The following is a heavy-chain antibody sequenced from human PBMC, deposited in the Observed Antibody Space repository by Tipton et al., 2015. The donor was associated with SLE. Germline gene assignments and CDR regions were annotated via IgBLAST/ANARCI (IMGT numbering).Heavy chain of an antibody. V-gene: IGHV3-7*03. CDR3: ARGDSSGLDY. D-gene: IGHD6-19*01. Sequence: SLRLSCAASGFTFSSYGMHWVRQAPGKGLEWVANIKEDGSEEYYVNSLKGRFTISRDNAKSSLYLQMNSLRAEDTAVYYCARGDSSGLDYWGQGTLVTVSS. CDR1: GFTFSSYG. J-gene: IGHJ4*02. CDR2: IKEDGSEE.